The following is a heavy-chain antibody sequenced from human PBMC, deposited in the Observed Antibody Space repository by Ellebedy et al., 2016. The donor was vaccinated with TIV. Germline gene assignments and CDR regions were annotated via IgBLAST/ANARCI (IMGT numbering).Heavy chain of an antibody. Sequence: GESLKISXAASGFTFSSYAMSWVRQAPGKGLEWVSAISGSGGSTYYADSVKGRFTISRDNSKNTLYLQMNSLRAEDTAVYYCAKGATMVRGVADAFDIWGQGTMVTVSS. D-gene: IGHD3-10*01. CDR3: AKGATMVRGVADAFDI. CDR1: GFTFSSYA. V-gene: IGHV3-23*01. J-gene: IGHJ3*02. CDR2: ISGSGGST.